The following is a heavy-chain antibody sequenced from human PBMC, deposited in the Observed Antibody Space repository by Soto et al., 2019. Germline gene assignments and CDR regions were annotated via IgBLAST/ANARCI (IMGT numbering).Heavy chain of an antibody. Sequence: GSLRLSCAASGFTFSSYSMNWVRQAPGKGLEWVSSISSSSSYIYYADSVKGRFTISRDNAKNSLYLQMNSLRAEDTAVYYCASPYFDHPPGTLGYWGQGTLVTVSS. V-gene: IGHV3-21*01. D-gene: IGHD3-9*01. J-gene: IGHJ4*02. CDR1: GFTFSSYS. CDR2: ISSSSSYI. CDR3: ASPYFDHPPGTLGY.